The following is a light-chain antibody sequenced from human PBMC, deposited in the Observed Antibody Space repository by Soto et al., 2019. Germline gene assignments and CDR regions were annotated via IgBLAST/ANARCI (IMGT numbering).Light chain of an antibody. CDR2: AAS. V-gene: IGKV1-9*01. CDR1: QGITNS. J-gene: IGKJ4*01. Sequence: DIQLTQSPSFLSASVGDRVTITCRASQGITNSLAWYQQKPGKAPNLLIYAASTLQGVVPSRFSGSGSGTDFTLTISGLQTEDFATYYCQQLTSNPLTFGGGTKVEIK. CDR3: QQLTSNPLT.